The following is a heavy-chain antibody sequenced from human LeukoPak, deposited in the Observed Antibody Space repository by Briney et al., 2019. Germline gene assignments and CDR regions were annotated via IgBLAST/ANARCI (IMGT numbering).Heavy chain of an antibody. J-gene: IGHJ3*02. CDR1: GFTFSSYA. Sequence: GGSLRLSCAASGFTFSSYAMSWVRQAPGKGLEWVSAISGSGGSTYYADSVKGRFTISRDNSKNTLYLQMNSLRAEDTAVYYCAKDDRLTMITFGGVIVDAFDIWGQGTMVTVSS. CDR3: AKDDRLTMITFGGVIVDAFDI. CDR2: ISGSGGST. D-gene: IGHD3-16*02. V-gene: IGHV3-23*01.